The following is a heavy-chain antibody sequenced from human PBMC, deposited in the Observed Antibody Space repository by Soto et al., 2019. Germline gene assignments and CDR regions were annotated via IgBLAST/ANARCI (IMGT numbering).Heavy chain of an antibody. CDR3: ARDVGPGYCSSTSCLTVYCMNV. D-gene: IGHD2-2*01. V-gene: IGHV1-3*01. CDR1: GYTFTSYA. Sequence: QVQLVQSGAEVKKPGASVKVSCKASGYTFTSYAMHWVRQAPGQRLEWMGWINAGNGNTKYSQKFQGRVTITRDTSASTAYMELSSLRSEDTAVYYCARDVGPGYCSSTSCLTVYCMNVWGQGTTVTVSS. CDR2: INAGNGNT. J-gene: IGHJ6*02.